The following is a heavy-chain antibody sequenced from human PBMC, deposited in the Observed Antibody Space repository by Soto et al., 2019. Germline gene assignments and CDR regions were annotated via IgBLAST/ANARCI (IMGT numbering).Heavy chain of an antibody. V-gene: IGHV1-69*13. J-gene: IGHJ4*02. Sequence: SVKVSCKASGGTFSRYALSWLRQAPGQGPEWMGGIVPMFGTANYAQKFQGRVTITADESTSIAYMELSSLRSEDTAVYYCARNSYAVGSFDYWGQGTLVTVSS. CDR3: ARNSYAVGSFDY. CDR1: GGTFSRYA. CDR2: IVPMFGTA. D-gene: IGHD2-15*01.